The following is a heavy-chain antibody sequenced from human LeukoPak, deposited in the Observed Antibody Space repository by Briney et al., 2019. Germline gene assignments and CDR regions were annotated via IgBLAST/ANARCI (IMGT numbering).Heavy chain of an antibody. V-gene: IGHV3-15*01. D-gene: IGHD2-2*01. Sequence: GGSLRLSCTTSDLTFTNAWMSWVRQAPGKGLEWVGRIKSRTFGETTDYPELVKGRFSISRDDSKNIAYLQMNSLKTEDTAVYYCTSLKDIVILPAAIGGQGTMVTVSS. CDR3: TSLKDIVILPAAI. CDR1: DLTFTNAW. CDR2: IKSRTFGETT. J-gene: IGHJ3*02.